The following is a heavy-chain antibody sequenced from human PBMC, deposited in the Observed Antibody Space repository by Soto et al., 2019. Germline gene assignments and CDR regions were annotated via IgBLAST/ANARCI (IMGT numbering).Heavy chain of an antibody. V-gene: IGHV1-3*01. CDR2: INAGNGNT. Sequence: GASVKVSCKASGYTFTSYAMHWVRQAPGQRLEWMGWINAGNGNTKYSQKFQGRVTITRDTSASTAYMELSSLRSEDTAVYYCARGEYSTPGPQNNYYYYYMDVWGKGTTVTVSS. CDR1: GYTFTSYA. CDR3: ARGEYSTPGPQNNYYYYYMDV. J-gene: IGHJ6*03. D-gene: IGHD6-6*01.